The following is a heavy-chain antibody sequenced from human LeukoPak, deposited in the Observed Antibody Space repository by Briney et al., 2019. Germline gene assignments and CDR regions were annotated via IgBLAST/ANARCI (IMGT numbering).Heavy chain of an antibody. CDR3: AKGGDWGSLDY. D-gene: IGHD7-27*01. CDR2: IIPIFGTA. V-gene: IGHV1-69*05. CDR1: GGTFSSYA. J-gene: IGHJ4*02. Sequence: ASVKVSCKASGGTFSSYAISWVRQAPGQGLEWMGGIIPIFGTANYAQKFQGRVTITTDESTSTAYMELSSLRSEDTAVYYCAKGGDWGSLDYWGQGTLVTVSS.